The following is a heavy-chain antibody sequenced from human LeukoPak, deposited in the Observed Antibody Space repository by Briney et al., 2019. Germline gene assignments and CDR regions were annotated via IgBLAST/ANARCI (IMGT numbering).Heavy chain of an antibody. CDR3: AKDAVAGTWLHY. D-gene: IGHD6-19*01. CDR2: IRGDGRTT. J-gene: IGHJ4*02. Sequence: GGSLRLSCAASGFTFGDYAMHWVRQAPGKGLEWVSLIRGDGRTTSYAGSVKGRFTISRDNRKNSLYLQMGSLRPEDTAMYYCAKDAVAGTWLHYWGQGTLVTVSS. V-gene: IGHV3-43*02. CDR1: GFTFGDYA.